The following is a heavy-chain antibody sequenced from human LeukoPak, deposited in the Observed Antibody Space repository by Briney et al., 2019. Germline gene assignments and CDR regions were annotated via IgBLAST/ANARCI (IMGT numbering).Heavy chain of an antibody. CDR1: GFTFSSYA. CDR3: ARTWITNYYGMDV. D-gene: IGHD5-12*01. J-gene: IGHJ6*02. Sequence: TGGSLRLSCAASGFTFSSYAMHWVRQAPGKGLEYVSAISSNGGSTYYANSVKGRFTISRDNSKNTLNLQMGSLRAEDMAVYYCARTWITNYYGMDVWGQGTTVTVSS. V-gene: IGHV3-64*01. CDR2: ISSNGGST.